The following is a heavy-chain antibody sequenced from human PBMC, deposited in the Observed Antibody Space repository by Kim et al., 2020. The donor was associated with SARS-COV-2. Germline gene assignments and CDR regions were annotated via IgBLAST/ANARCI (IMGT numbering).Heavy chain of an antibody. D-gene: IGHD3-3*01. Sequence: RVTISVDTSKNQFSLKLSSVTAADTAVYYCARRITIFGVVISRGVNWFDPWGQGTLVTVSS. CDR3: ARRITIFGVVISRGVNWFDP. J-gene: IGHJ5*02. V-gene: IGHV4-34*01.